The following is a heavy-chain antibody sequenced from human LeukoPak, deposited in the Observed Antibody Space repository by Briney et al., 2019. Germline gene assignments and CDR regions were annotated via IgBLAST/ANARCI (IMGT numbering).Heavy chain of an antibody. V-gene: IGHV1-8*01. J-gene: IGHJ4*02. Sequence: ASVKVSCKASGYTFTSYDINWVRQATGQGLEWMGWMNTNSGNTGYAQKFQGRVTMTRNTSISTAYMELSSLRSEDTAVYYCARTGSAVAGTDFDYWGQGTLVTVSS. CDR3: ARTGSAVAGTDFDY. CDR1: GYTFTSYD. CDR2: MNTNSGNT. D-gene: IGHD6-19*01.